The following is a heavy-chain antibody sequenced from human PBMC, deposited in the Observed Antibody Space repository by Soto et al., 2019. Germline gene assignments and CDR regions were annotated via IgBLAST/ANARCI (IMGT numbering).Heavy chain of an antibody. CDR2: IKEDGSEK. CDR3: ASALLRSGNRWFNWFDP. V-gene: IGHV3-7*01. CDR1: GFTFSGFW. D-gene: IGHD3-22*01. J-gene: IGHJ5*02. Sequence: EVQLVESGGALVQPGDSLRLSCAGSGFTFSGFWMSWVRQAPGKGLEWVANIKEDGSEKNYVDSVRGRFTIFRDNAKNSLYLQMNRLRAEDTAVYYCASALLRSGNRWFNWFDPWGQGTLVTVSS.